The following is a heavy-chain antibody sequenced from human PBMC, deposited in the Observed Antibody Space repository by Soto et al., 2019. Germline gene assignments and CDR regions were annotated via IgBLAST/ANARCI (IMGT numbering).Heavy chain of an antibody. CDR2: ISYDGSNK. V-gene: IGHV3-30-3*01. D-gene: IGHD3-22*01. J-gene: IGHJ3*02. Sequence: QVQLVESGGGVVQPGRSLRLSCAASGFTFSSYAMHWVRQAPGKGLEWVAVISYDGSNKYYADSVKGRFTISRDNSKNTLYLQMNSLRAEDTAVYYCARDHLYYYDSSGYYYDAFDIWGQGTIVTVSS. CDR1: GFTFSSYA. CDR3: ARDHLYYYDSSGYYYDAFDI.